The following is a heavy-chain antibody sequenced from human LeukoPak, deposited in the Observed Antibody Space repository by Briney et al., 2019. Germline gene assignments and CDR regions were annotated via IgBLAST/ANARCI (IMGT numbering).Heavy chain of an antibody. Sequence: GGSLRLSCAVSGFTFSNFFMNWVRQAPGKGLEWVSSISSTSSYIYYADAAKGRFTISRDNAKNAVYLQMNSLRDEDTAVYYCARGLCGGDCYDYWGQGALVTVST. CDR3: ARGLCGGDCYDY. CDR1: GFTFSNFF. V-gene: IGHV3-21*01. J-gene: IGHJ4*02. CDR2: ISSTSSYI. D-gene: IGHD2-21*02.